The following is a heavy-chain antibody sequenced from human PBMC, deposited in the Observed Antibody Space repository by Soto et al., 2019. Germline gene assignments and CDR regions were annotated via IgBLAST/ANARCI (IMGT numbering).Heavy chain of an antibody. CDR3: ARDTGEVGATSYYYYYGMDV. D-gene: IGHD1-26*01. J-gene: IGHJ6*02. CDR1: GGTFSSYA. CDR2: IVPIFGTA. V-gene: IGHV1-69*13. Sequence: SVKVSCKASGGTFSSYAISWVRQAPGQGLEWMGGIVPIFGTANYAQKFQGRVTITADESTSTAYMELSSLRSEDTAVYYCARDTGEVGATSYYYYYGMDVWGQGTTVTVSS.